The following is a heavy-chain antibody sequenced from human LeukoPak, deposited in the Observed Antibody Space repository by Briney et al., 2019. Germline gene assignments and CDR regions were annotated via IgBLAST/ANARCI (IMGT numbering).Heavy chain of an antibody. Sequence: AGGSLRLSRAASGFTFSSYWMSWVRQAPGKGLEWVANIKQDGSQTYYVDSVKGRFSISRDNAKNSLYLQMNSLTDEDTAIYYCASRDGSYGYWGQGTLVTVSS. D-gene: IGHD1-26*01. CDR3: ASRDGSYGY. CDR2: IKQDGSQT. J-gene: IGHJ4*02. CDR1: GFTFSSYW. V-gene: IGHV3-7*01.